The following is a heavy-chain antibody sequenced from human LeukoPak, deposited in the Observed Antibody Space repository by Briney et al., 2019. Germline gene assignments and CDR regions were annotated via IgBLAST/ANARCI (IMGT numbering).Heavy chain of an antibody. V-gene: IGHV1-46*01. J-gene: IGHJ4*02. CDR1: RYTFTSYY. D-gene: IGHD3-16*02. Sequence: ASVKVSCKASRYTFTSYYMHWVRQAPGQGLEWMGIINPSGGSTSYAQKFQGRVTMTRDMSTSTVYMELSSLRSEDTAVYYCARESYRRYFDYWGQGTLVTVSS. CDR3: ARESYRRYFDY. CDR2: INPSGGST.